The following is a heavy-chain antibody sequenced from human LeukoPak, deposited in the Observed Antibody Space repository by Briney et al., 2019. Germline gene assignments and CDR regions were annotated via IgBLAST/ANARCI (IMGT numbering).Heavy chain of an antibody. D-gene: IGHD3-10*01. CDR1: GGSISSSSYY. CDR2: IYYSGST. Sequence: SETLSLTCTVSGGSISSSSYYWGWIRQPPGKGLEWIGSIYYSGSTYYNPSLKSRVTISVDTSKNQFSLKLSSVTAADTAVYYCARQLGRNYGSGNRFDPWGQGTLVTVSS. CDR3: ARQLGRNYGSGNRFDP. J-gene: IGHJ5*02. V-gene: IGHV4-39*01.